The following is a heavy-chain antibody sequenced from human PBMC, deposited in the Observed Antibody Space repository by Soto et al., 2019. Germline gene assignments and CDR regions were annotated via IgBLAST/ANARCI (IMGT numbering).Heavy chain of an antibody. J-gene: IGHJ5*02. CDR3: AREKEKLFDP. CDR2: IYHSGST. Sequence: PSETLSLTCAVSGGSISRGGYSWSWIRQPPGKGLEWIGYIYHSGSTYYNPSLKSRVTISVDRSKNQFSLKLSSVTAADTAVYYCAREKEKLFDPWGQGTLVTVSS. CDR1: GGSISRGGYS. V-gene: IGHV4-30-2*01.